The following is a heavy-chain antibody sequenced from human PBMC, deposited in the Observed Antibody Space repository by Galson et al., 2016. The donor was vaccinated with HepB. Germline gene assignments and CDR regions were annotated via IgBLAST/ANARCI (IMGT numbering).Heavy chain of an antibody. J-gene: IGHJ4*02. CDR2: ISYDGSNR. CDR3: ARGHKARATPSHFDY. Sequence: SLRLSCAASGFTFSSYAMHWVRQAPGNGLEWVAVISYDGSNRLYADSVKGRFTISRDNTKNTLDLQMNSLRVEDTAVYYCARGHKARATPSHFDYWGQGTQVTVSS. V-gene: IGHV3-30*04. CDR1: GFTFSSYA.